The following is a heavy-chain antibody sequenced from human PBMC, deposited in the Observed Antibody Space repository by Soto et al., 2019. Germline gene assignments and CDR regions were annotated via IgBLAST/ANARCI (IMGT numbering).Heavy chain of an antibody. D-gene: IGHD2-8*01. J-gene: IGHJ5*01. CDR3: AREFIVLNGAIRWFDS. CDR1: GFTVSNNY. Sequence: EVQLVESGGGLIQPGGSLRLSCAVSGFTVSNNYMSWVRQAPGKGLEGVSVIYSGGYTAYGDSVKGRFTISRDFAKNTVSLEMNSLRVEDTAKYYCAREFIVLNGAIRWFDSWGQGTQVTVSS. CDR2: IYSGGYT. V-gene: IGHV3-53*01.